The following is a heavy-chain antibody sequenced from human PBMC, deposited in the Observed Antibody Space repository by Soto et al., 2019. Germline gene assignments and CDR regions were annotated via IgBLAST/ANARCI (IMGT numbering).Heavy chain of an antibody. CDR1: GGSFSGYY. CDR3: ARDTVVAQRYYFDY. J-gene: IGHJ4*02. CDR2: INHSGST. D-gene: IGHD2-15*01. Sequence: QVQLQQWGAGLLKPSETLSLTCAVYGGSFSGYYWSWIRQPPGKGLEWIGEINHSGSTNYNPSLKSRVTISVDTSKNQFSLKLSSVTAADTAVYDCARDTVVAQRYYFDYWGQGTLVTVSS. V-gene: IGHV4-34*01.